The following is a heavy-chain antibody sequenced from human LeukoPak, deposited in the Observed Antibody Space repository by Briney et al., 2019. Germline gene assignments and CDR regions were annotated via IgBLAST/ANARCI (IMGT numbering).Heavy chain of an antibody. CDR3: ARAVAAADSY. CDR1: GFPFSSYW. D-gene: IGHD6-13*01. Sequence: PGGSLRLSCAASGFPFSSYWMSWVRQAPGKGLEWVANINQDGSKKYYVDSVKGRFTISRDNVKNSVYLQMNSLRAEDTAVYSCARAVAAADSYWGRGTLVTVSS. J-gene: IGHJ4*02. CDR2: INQDGSKK. V-gene: IGHV3-7*04.